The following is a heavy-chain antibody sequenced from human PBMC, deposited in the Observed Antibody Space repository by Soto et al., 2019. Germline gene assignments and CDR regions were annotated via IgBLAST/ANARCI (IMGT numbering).Heavy chain of an antibody. J-gene: IGHJ4*02. CDR1: GFIVSSNY. Sequence: EVQLVESGGGLIQPGGSLRLSCAASGFIVSSNYMSWVRQAPGKGLGWVSVIYRDGSTYYADYVKGRFTISRDNSKNTLYLQMNSLRAEDTAVYYCARNYFDSGGGFDYWGQGTLVTVSS. D-gene: IGHD3-22*01. CDR3: ARNYFDSGGGFDY. CDR2: IYRDGST. V-gene: IGHV3-53*01.